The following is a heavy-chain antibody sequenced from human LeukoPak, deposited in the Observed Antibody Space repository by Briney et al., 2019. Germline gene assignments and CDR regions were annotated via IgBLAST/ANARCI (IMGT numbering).Heavy chain of an antibody. CDR2: ISTSGST. CDR1: GVSISSGSYY. CDR3: ARDDTYYYCYMDV. J-gene: IGHJ6*03. V-gene: IGHV4-61*02. Sequence: KSSETLSLTCTVSGVSISSGSYYWSWIRQPAGKGLEWIGRISTSGSTNYNPSLKSRVTISVDTSKNQFSLKLSSVTAADTAVYYCARDDTYYYCYMDVWGEGTTVTVSS.